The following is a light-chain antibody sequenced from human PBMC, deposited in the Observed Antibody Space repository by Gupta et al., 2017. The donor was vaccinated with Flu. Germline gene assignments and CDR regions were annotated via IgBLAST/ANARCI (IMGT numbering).Light chain of an antibody. V-gene: IGLV1-44*01. CDR2: NDN. J-gene: IGLJ3*02. CDR1: SNIGSNV. CDR3: AAWDDILTALSADGSLTGLCV. Sequence: SNIGSNVVGWYQNLPGTAPRLLIYNDNQRPSGVPDRFSGSKSGTSASLAIGGLQSEDEADYYCAAWDDILTALSADGSLTGLCVFGGGTKLSGL.